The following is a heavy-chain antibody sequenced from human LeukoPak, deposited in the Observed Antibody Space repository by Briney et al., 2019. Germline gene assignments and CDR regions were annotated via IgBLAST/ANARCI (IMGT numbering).Heavy chain of an antibody. CDR3: AGGALDY. J-gene: IGHJ4*02. CDR2: INQDGSQQ. Sequence: GGSLRLSCAASGFTFSNYWMSWVRQAPGQGLEWVANINQDGSQQHFVDSVKGRFTVSRDNAKSTLYLQVSSLRAEDTAVYYCAGGALDYWGQGILVTVSS. V-gene: IGHV3-7*04. CDR1: GFTFSNYW.